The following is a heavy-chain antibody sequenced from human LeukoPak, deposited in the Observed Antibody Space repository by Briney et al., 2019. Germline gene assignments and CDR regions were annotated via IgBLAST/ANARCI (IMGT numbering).Heavy chain of an antibody. J-gene: IGHJ3*02. CDR2: INHSGST. CDR1: GGSFSGYY. V-gene: IGHV4-34*01. D-gene: IGHD2-21*02. Sequence: SETLSLTCAVYGGSFSGYYWSWIRQPPGKGLEWIGEINHSGSTNYNPSLKSRVTISVDTSKNQFSLKLSSVTAADTAVYYCARGGDRPPDAFDIWGQGTMVTVSS. CDR3: ARGGDRPPDAFDI.